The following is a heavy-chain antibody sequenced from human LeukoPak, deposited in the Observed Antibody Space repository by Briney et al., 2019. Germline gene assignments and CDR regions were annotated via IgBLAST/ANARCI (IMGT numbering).Heavy chain of an antibody. Sequence: GGSLRLSCAASGFTFSSYWMSWVRQAPGKGQEWVANIKQDGSEKYYVDSVKGRFTISRDNAKNSLYLQMNSLRAEDTAVYYCARTYSSPYFDYWGQGTLVTVSS. D-gene: IGHD6-13*01. V-gene: IGHV3-7*01. CDR3: ARTYSSPYFDY. CDR2: IKQDGSEK. J-gene: IGHJ4*02. CDR1: GFTFSSYW.